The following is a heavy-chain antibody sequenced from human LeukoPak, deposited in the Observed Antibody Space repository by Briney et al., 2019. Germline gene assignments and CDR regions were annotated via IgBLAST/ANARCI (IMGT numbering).Heavy chain of an antibody. CDR2: TNTYNGNT. CDR3: VRVSSSRGKLDAFDI. J-gene: IGHJ3*02. V-gene: IGHV1-18*01. Sequence: GASVKVSCKASGYTLTSYGICWVRQAPGQELVCLGWTNTYNGNTNYAQNFQGRVTMTIDTSTNTAYMELRSLRSDDTAVYYCVRVSSSRGKLDAFDIWGQGTMVTVSS. CDR1: GYTLTSYG. D-gene: IGHD6-6*01.